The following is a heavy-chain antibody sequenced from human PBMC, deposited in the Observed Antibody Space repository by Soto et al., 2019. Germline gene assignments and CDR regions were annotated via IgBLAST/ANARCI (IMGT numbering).Heavy chain of an antibody. V-gene: IGHV3-30-3*01. J-gene: IGHJ4*02. CDR3: ARDNPVVAALSN. Sequence: QVQLVESGGGVVQPGRSLRLSCAASGFTFSSYAMHGVRQAPCTGLEWVAVISSDGSNKYYADSVKGRFTISRDNSKNTLYLQMNCLRAEDTAGYYCARDNPVVAALSNWGQGTLVTVSS. CDR2: ISSDGSNK. D-gene: IGHD2-15*01. CDR1: GFTFSSYA.